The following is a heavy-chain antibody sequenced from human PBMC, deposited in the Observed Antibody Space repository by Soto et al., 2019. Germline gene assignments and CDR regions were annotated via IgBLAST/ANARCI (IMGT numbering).Heavy chain of an antibody. J-gene: IGHJ4*02. Sequence: SETLSLTCAVSGGSFTSNNWWTWVRQPPGQGLEWIGEIYRTGGTNYNPSLKSRVTISLDKSENQFSLKVTSLTAADMAVYYCASRDPGTSVDYWGQGTLVTVSS. CDR3: ASRDPGTSVDY. V-gene: IGHV4-4*02. D-gene: IGHD1-7*01. CDR2: IYRTGGT. CDR1: GGSFTSNNW.